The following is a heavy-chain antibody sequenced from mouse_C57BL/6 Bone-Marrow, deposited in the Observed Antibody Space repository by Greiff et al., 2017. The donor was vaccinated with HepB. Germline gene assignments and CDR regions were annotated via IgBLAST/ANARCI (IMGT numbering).Heavy chain of an antibody. CDR3: ARSPRYYYGSSYWYFDV. CDR2: NYPGDGDT. D-gene: IGHD1-1*01. CDR1: GYAFSSSW. V-gene: IGHV1-82*01. Sequence: QVQLQQSGPELVKPGASVKISCKASGYAFSSSWMNWVKQRPGKGLEWIGRNYPGDGDTNYNGKFKGKATLTADKSSSTAYRQLSSRTSEDSAVYCCARSPRYYYGSSYWYFDVWGTGTTVTVSA. J-gene: IGHJ1*03.